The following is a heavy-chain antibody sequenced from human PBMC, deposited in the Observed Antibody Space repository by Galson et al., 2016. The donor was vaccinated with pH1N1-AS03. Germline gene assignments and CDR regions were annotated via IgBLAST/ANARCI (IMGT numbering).Heavy chain of an antibody. CDR3: ARKRYYANFDY. D-gene: IGHD1-26*01. V-gene: IGHV4-39*07. CDR2: INDSGST. CDR1: GGSISSGVYY. Sequence: SETLSLTCTVSGGSISSGVYYWNWIRQHPGKGLEWIGEINDSGSTNYNPSLKSRVTISINTSKIQFSLNLSSVTAADTAVYYCARKRYYANFDYWGQGTLVIVSS. J-gene: IGHJ4*02.